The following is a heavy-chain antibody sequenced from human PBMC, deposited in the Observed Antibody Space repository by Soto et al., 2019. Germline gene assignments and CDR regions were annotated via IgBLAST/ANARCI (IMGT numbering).Heavy chain of an antibody. V-gene: IGHV4-34*01. J-gene: IGHJ6*02. CDR3: ARGFHFPGFFNEPHYYYYGMDV. Sequence: SETLSLTCAVYGESFSGYYWSWIRQPPGKGLEWIGEINHSGSTNYNPSLKSRVTISVDTSKNQFSLKLSSVTAADTAVYYCARGFHFPGFFNEPHYYYYGMDVWGQGTTVTVSS. CDR1: GESFSGYY. D-gene: IGHD1-1*01. CDR2: INHSGST.